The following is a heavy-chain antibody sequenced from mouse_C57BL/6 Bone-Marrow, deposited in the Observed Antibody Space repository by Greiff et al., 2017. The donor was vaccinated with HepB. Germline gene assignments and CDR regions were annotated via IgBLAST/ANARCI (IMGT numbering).Heavy chain of an antibody. D-gene: IGHD1-1*01. V-gene: IGHV5-4*01. CDR3: AREATVVATDY. CDR1: GFTFSSYA. Sequence: EVQGVESGGGLVKPGGSLKLSCAASGFTFSSYAMSWVRQTPEKRLEWVATISDGGSYTYYPDNVKGRFTISRDNAKNNLYLQMSHLKSEDTAMYYCAREATVVATDYWGQGTTLTVSS. J-gene: IGHJ2*01. CDR2: ISDGGSYT.